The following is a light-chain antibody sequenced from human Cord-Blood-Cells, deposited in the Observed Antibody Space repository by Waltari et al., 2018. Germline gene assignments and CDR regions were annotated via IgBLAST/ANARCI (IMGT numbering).Light chain of an antibody. CDR1: SSDVGSYNL. J-gene: IGLJ3*02. CDR3: CSYAGSSTWV. V-gene: IGLV2-23*01. Sequence: QSALTQPASVLGSPGQSITISCTGTSSDVGSYNLASWYQQHPGKAPKLMLYEGSKRPSGVSNRFSGSKSGNTASLTISGLQAEDEADYYCCSYAGSSTWVFGGGTKRTVL. CDR2: EGS.